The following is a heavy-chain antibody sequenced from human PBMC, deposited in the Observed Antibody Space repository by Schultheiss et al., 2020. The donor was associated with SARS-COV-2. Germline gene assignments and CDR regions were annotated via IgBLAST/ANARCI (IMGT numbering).Heavy chain of an antibody. J-gene: IGHJ4*02. V-gene: IGHV1-2*02. Sequence: GGSLRLSCKASGYTFTGYYMHWVRQAPGQGLEWMGWINPNSGGTNYAQKFQGRVTMTRDTSISTAYMELSRLRSDDTAVYYCARASGSYPAAENDYWGQGTLVTVSS. D-gene: IGHD1-26*01. CDR2: INPNSGGT. CDR1: GYTFTGYY. CDR3: ARASGSYPAAENDY.